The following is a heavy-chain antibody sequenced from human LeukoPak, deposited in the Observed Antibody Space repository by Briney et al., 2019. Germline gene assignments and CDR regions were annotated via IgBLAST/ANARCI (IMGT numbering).Heavy chain of an antibody. CDR1: GFTFSTYS. CDR3: ARELEEAFDI. J-gene: IGHJ3*02. Sequence: GGSLRLSCAASGFTFSTYSMNWVRQAPGKGLEWVSSIGGSSSSIYYADSAKCRFTISRDNAKNPLYLQMNSLRAEDSAVYYCARELEEAFDIWGQGTMVTVSS. V-gene: IGHV3-21*01. CDR2: IGGSSSSI. D-gene: IGHD3-3*01.